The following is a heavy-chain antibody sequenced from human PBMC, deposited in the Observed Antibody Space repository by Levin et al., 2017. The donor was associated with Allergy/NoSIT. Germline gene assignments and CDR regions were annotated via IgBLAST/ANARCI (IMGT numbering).Heavy chain of an antibody. CDR1: GGSISSGDYY. D-gene: IGHD3-10*01. Sequence: SETLSLTCTVSGGSISSGDYYWSWIRQPPGKGLEWIGYIYYSGSTYYNPSLKSRVTISVDTSKNQFSLKLSSVTAADTAVYYCARDYGSGSYYNYDAFDIWGQGTMVTVSS. V-gene: IGHV4-30-4*01. CDR3: ARDYGSGSYYNYDAFDI. CDR2: IYYSGST. J-gene: IGHJ3*02.